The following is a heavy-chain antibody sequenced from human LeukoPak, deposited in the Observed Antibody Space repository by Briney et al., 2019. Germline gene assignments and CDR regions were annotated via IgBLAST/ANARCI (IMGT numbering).Heavy chain of an antibody. Sequence: GGSLRLSCAASGFTFSSYAMGWVRQAPGKGLEWVSVITGSGDTTYYADSVKGRFTISRDNSKNTLYSQMNSLRAEDTAVYYCARVVPLGDYCTSTSCLGAFDIWGQGTMVTVSS. CDR3: ARVVPLGDYCTSTSCLGAFDI. CDR2: ITGSGDTT. V-gene: IGHV3-23*01. CDR1: GFTFSSYA. D-gene: IGHD2-2*01. J-gene: IGHJ3*02.